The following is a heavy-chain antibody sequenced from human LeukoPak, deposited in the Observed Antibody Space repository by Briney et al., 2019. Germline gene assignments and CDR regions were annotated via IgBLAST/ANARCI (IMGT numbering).Heavy chain of an antibody. J-gene: IGHJ6*02. Sequence: PGGSLRLSCAASGFTFSAFAMNWVRQAPGKGLEWVSTIRDNGDSTYYSNSVKGRFTISRDNSKDTLFLQMNSLGAEDTAVYFCARPTSGSYSHYYALDVWGQGTTVTVSS. V-gene: IGHV3-23*01. CDR3: ARPTSGSYSHYYALDV. CDR2: IRDNGDST. CDR1: GFTFSAFA. D-gene: IGHD1-26*01.